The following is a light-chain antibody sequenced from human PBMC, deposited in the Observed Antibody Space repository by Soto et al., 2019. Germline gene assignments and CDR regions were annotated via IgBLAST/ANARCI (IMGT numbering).Light chain of an antibody. CDR3: QQFDHYPLT. CDR2: DAS. CDR1: QGIRNA. V-gene: IGKV1D-13*01. Sequence: AIQLTQSPSSLSASVGDRVTITCRASQGIRNALAWYQQKPGKPPKFLIYDASSLGNGVPSRFSGSGSGTDFTLTISSLQPEDFATYYCQQFDHYPLTFGGGTKVEIK. J-gene: IGKJ4*01.